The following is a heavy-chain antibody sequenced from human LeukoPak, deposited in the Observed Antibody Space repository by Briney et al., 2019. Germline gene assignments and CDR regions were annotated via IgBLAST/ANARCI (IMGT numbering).Heavy chain of an antibody. J-gene: IGHJ4*02. V-gene: IGHV4-59*01. D-gene: IGHD3-22*01. CDR2: IYYSGST. CDR3: ARRGYYDSSGYYHY. Sequence: SETLSLTCTVSGGSISSYYWSWIRQPPGKGLEWIGYIYYSGSTNYNPSLKSRVTISVDTSKNQFSLKLSSVTAADTAVYYCARRGYYDSSGYYHYWGQGTLVTVSS. CDR1: GGSISSYY.